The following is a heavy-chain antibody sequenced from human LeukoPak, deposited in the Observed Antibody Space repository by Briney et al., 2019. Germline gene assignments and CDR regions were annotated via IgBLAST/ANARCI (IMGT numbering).Heavy chain of an antibody. CDR1: GFTFSSYA. J-gene: IGHJ4*02. V-gene: IGHV3-23*01. Sequence: GGSLRLSCAASGFTFSSYAMSWVRQAPGKGLEWVSAISGSGGSTYYADSVKGRFTISRDNSKNTLHLQMNSLRVEDTAVYYCAKDLIRGAAAYCFDYWGQGTLVTVFS. CDR2: ISGSGGST. CDR3: AKDLIRGAAAYCFDY. D-gene: IGHD2-21*01.